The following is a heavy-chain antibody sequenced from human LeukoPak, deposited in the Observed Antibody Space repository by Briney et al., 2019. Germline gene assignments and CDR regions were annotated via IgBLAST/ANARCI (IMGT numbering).Heavy chain of an antibody. J-gene: IGHJ6*03. CDR2: ISPSSGRT. V-gene: IGHV1-46*01. Sequence: ASVKVSCKASGYTFTTYNVQWVRQAPGQGLEWVGIISPSSGRTTYAQKFQGRVTMTRDTSTSTVFMELSSLRSEDTAVYYCARGNGRSGHFYYMDVWAKGTTVTVSS. CDR3: ARGNGRSGHFYYMDV. D-gene: IGHD3-3*01. CDR1: GYTFTTYN.